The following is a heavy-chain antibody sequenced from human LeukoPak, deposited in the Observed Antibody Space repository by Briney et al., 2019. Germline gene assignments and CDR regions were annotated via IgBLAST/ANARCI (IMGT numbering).Heavy chain of an antibody. Sequence: ASVKVSCKASGYTFTTNVMNWVRQAPGQGLEWMGWINTNTGNPTYAQGFTGRFVFSLDTSVSTAYLQISSLKAEDTAVYYCARDANWYFYYWGQGTLVTVSS. CDR2: INTNTGNP. D-gene: IGHD1-1*01. CDR1: GYTFTTNV. CDR3: ARDANWYFYY. J-gene: IGHJ4*02. V-gene: IGHV7-4-1*02.